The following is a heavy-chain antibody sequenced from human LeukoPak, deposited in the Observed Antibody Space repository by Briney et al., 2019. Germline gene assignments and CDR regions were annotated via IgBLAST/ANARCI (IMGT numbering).Heavy chain of an antibody. J-gene: IGHJ4*02. D-gene: IGHD5/OR15-5a*01. CDR2: ITGSGDAT. Sequence: GGSLRLSCAASGFTFTSAMRWVRQAPGKGLEWASSITGSGDATFYAESVRGRFTISRDNSKNTLYLEMNSLRAEDTAVYYCAKGVSQPKYYFEYWGRGTLVTVSS. CDR3: AKGVSQPKYYFEY. CDR1: GFTFTSA. V-gene: IGHV3-23*01.